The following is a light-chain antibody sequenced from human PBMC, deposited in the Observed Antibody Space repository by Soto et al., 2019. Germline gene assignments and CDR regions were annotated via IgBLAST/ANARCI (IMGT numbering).Light chain of an antibody. J-gene: IGKJ2*01. CDR3: QQYSTYPYI. V-gene: IGKV1-5*03. CDR2: KAS. CDR1: QSINTW. Sequence: DMQMTQSPSTLSASVGDRVTITCRASQSINTWLAWYQQKPGKAPKLLIYKASDLQSGVPARFSGSGIGTEFSVSISSLQPDDFETYYCQQYSTYPYIFGQGTKVEIK.